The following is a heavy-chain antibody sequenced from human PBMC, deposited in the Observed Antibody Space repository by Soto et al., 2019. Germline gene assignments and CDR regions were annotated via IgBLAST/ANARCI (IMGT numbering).Heavy chain of an antibody. J-gene: IGHJ4*02. V-gene: IGHV3-74*01. CDR3: GRGGDPDS. CDR2: LQTDGSHP. CDR1: GFTFDYYW. Sequence: EVQLVESGGGLVQPGGSLRLSCVASGFTFDYYWMHWVRQAPGEGLMWASRLQTDGSHPAYADSAKGRFTISRDNAKNTLCLQMNILRAEDTAVYYCGRGGDPDSWGQGTLVTVSS. D-gene: IGHD2-21*02.